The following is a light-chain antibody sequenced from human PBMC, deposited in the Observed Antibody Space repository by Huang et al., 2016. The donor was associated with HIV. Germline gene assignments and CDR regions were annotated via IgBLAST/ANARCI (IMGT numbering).Light chain of an antibody. J-gene: IGKJ3*01. CDR2: VVS. CDR1: QRISNN. V-gene: IGKV1-39*01. Sequence: DIQMTQSPSSLSASVGDRVTITCRASQRISNNLNWNQQKPWKAPNLLSDVVSSIQSGVPSRCSGSGSGTDFTLTISSLQPEDFATYYCQQSYSTPLTFGPGTKVDIK. CDR3: QQSYSTPLT.